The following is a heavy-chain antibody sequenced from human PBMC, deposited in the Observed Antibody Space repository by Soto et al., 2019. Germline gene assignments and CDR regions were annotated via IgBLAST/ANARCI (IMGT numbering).Heavy chain of an antibody. Sequence: GGSLRLSCAASGFTFSSYWMSWVRQAPGKGLEWVANIKQDGSEKYYVDSVKGRFTISRDNAKNSLYLQMNSLRAEDTAVYYCARDDYDILTGHYGMDVWGQGTTVTVSS. CDR2: IKQDGSEK. CDR3: ARDDYDILTGHYGMDV. J-gene: IGHJ6*02. CDR1: GFTFSSYW. D-gene: IGHD3-9*01. V-gene: IGHV3-7*01.